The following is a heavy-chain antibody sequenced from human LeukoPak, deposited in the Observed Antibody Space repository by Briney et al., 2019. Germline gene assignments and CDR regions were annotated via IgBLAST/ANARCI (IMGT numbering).Heavy chain of an antibody. V-gene: IGHV1-18*01. Sequence: GASVKVSCKASGYTFTSYGISWVRQAPGQGLEWMGWISAYNGNTNYAQKLQGRVTMTTDTSTSTAYMELRSLTSDDTAMYYCARDVPRDQHQTTTSAGLDYWGQGTLVTVSS. D-gene: IGHD6-13*01. CDR3: ARDVPRDQHQTTTSAGLDY. J-gene: IGHJ4*02. CDR1: GYTFTSYG. CDR2: ISAYNGNT.